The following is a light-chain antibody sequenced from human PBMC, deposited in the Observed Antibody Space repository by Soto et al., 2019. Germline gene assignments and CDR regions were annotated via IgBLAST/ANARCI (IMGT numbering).Light chain of an antibody. CDR3: QHYNIWPPIT. CDR2: GAS. V-gene: IGKV3-15*01. CDR1: QSVTTN. Sequence: EIVMTQSPATLSVSPGDRVTLSCRASQSVTTNLAWYQQKPGQAPRLLIYGASTRAPRIPARFSGSGSVTEFTLTISSLQSEDFAVYYCQHYNIWPPITFGQGTRLEIK. J-gene: IGKJ5*01.